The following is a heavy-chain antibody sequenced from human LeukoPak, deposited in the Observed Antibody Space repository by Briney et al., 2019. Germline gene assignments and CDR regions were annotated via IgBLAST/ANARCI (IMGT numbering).Heavy chain of an antibody. V-gene: IGHV3-48*02. CDR1: GFTFSSYS. D-gene: IGHD4-17*01. CDR2: ISGSTNTI. CDR3: VRDYHGDYSFDY. J-gene: IGHJ4*02. Sequence: GGSLRLSCAASGFTFSSYSMNWVRQAPGKGLEWLSYISGSTNTIYYADSLKGRFTISRDNAKNSLYLQMNSLRDEDTAVYYCVRDYHGDYSFDYWGQGTLVTVSS.